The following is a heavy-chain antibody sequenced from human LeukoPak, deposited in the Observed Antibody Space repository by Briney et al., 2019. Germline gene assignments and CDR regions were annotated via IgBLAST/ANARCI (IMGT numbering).Heavy chain of an antibody. Sequence: SETLSLTCAVSGYSISSGYYWGWIRQPPGKGLEWIGSIYHSGSTYYNPSLKSRGTISVDTSKNQFSLKLSSVTAADTAVYYCARQLYDFWSGYSSWFDPWGQGTLVTVSS. V-gene: IGHV4-38-2*01. D-gene: IGHD3-3*01. CDR3: ARQLYDFWSGYSSWFDP. CDR2: IYHSGST. J-gene: IGHJ5*02. CDR1: GYSISSGYY.